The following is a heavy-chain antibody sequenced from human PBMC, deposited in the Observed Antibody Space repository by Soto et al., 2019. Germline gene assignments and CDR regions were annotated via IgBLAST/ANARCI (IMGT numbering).Heavy chain of an antibody. Sequence: ASVKVSCKASGGTFSSYAISWVRQAPGQGLEWMGGIIPIFGSTNYAQKFQGRVTITADESTSTAYMGLSSLRSEDTAVYYCATSLGIVVVTAIRYFDYWGQGALVTVSS. CDR1: GGTFSSYA. D-gene: IGHD2-21*02. V-gene: IGHV1-69*13. CDR3: ATSLGIVVVTAIRYFDY. CDR2: IIPIFGST. J-gene: IGHJ4*02.